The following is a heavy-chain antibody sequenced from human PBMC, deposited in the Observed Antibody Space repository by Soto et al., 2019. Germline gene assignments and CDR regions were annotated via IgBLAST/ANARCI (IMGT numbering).Heavy chain of an antibody. V-gene: IGHV3-23*01. CDR1: GFTFSSYV. J-gene: IGHJ5*02. D-gene: IGHD2-21*01. CDR2: ISGSGVDT. CDR3: AKGRGAVVAPRFDP. Sequence: GGSLRLSCAASGFTFSSYVMTWVRQGPGKGLDWVSGISGSGVDTYYAESVKGRFTISRDNSENTLYLQMNSLRAEDTAVYYCAKGRGAVVAPRFDPWGQGTLVTVSS.